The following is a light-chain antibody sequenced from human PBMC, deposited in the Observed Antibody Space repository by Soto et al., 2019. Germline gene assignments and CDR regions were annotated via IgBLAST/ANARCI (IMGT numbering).Light chain of an antibody. V-gene: IGLV2-8*01. Sequence: QSALTQPPSASGSPGQSVTISCTGTSSDVGDYNYVSWYQQHPGKAPKLMLYEVTKRPSGVPDRFSGSKSGDTASLTVSGLQAEDEADYYCSSYVGSNNWVFGGGTKLTVL. J-gene: IGLJ3*02. CDR1: SSDVGDYNY. CDR2: EVT. CDR3: SSYVGSNNWV.